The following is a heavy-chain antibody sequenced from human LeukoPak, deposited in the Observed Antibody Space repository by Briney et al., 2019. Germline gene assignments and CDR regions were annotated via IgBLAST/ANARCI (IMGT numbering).Heavy chain of an antibody. CDR2: ISGSVVNT. CDR3: ARGRFGVVDY. J-gene: IGHJ4*02. Sequence: GGSLRLSCAPSGFTFYSYAMSWVRQAPGKGLEWVSAISGSVVNTYYADSVKGRFTISRDNSKNTLYLQMNSLRAEDTAVYYCARGRFGVVDYWGQGTLVTVSS. V-gene: IGHV3-23*01. D-gene: IGHD3-3*01. CDR1: GFTFYSYA.